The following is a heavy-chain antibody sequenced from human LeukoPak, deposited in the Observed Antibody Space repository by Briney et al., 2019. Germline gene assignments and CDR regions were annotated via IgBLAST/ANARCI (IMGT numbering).Heavy chain of an antibody. CDR3: ARDGDYYDSSGYYYYFDY. Sequence: GGSLRLSCAASGFTFSSYAMHWVRQAPGKGLEWVAVISYDGSNKYYADSVKGRLTISRDNSKNTLYLQMNSLRAEDTAVYYCARDGDYYDSSGYYYYFDYWGQGTLVTVSS. J-gene: IGHJ4*02. D-gene: IGHD3-22*01. CDR2: ISYDGSNK. CDR1: GFTFSSYA. V-gene: IGHV3-30-3*01.